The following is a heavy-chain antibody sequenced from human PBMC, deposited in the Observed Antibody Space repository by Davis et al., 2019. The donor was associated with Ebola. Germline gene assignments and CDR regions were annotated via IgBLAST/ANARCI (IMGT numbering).Heavy chain of an antibody. CDR1: GFTFSSYA. CDR3: ARGLWGVPGYYYYYGMDV. J-gene: IGHJ6*04. CDR2: ISGSGGST. D-gene: IGHD3-16*01. V-gene: IGHV3-23*01. Sequence: GESLKISCAASGFTFSSYAMSWVRQAPGKGLEWVSAISGSGGSTYYADSVKGRFTISRDNSKNTLYLQMNSLRAEDTAVYYCARGLWGVPGYYYYYGMDVWGKGTTVTVSS.